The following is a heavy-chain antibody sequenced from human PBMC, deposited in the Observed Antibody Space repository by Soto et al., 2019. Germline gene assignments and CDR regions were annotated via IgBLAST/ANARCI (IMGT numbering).Heavy chain of an antibody. CDR1: GFTFSDSY. V-gene: IGHV3-11*01. J-gene: IGHJ6*02. CDR3: ARVSWREKYGMDV. CDR2: ITFSGNTV. Sequence: GGSLRLSCAASGFTFSDSYMSWIRQAPGKGLEWISYITFSGNTVYYADSLRGRFTISRDNAKNSLYLQMNRLRAEDTAVYYCARVSWREKYGMDVWGQGTTVTVSS.